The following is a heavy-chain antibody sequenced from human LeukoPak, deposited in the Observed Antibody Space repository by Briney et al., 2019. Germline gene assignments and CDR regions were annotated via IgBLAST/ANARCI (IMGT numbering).Heavy chain of an antibody. CDR3: ARDREYSSSSGTTDY. V-gene: IGHV1-69*13. D-gene: IGHD6-6*01. J-gene: IGHJ4*02. CDR2: IIPIFGTA. CDR1: GGTFSSYA. Sequence: ASVKVSCKASGGTFSSYAISWVRQAPGQGLEWMGGIIPIFGTANYAQKFQGRVTITADESTSTAYMELSSLRSDDTAVYYCARDREYSSSSGTTDYWGQGTLVTVSS.